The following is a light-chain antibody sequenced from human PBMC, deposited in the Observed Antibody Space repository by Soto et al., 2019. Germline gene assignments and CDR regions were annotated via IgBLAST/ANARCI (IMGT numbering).Light chain of an antibody. J-gene: IGLJ3*02. CDR3: GSFTTSRIWL. Sequence: QSALTQPASVSGSPGQSITISCTGTSSNVGSYKLVSWYQQHPGKAPKLMIFEVNKRPSGVSNRFSGSKSGNTASLTISGLQVEDEADYFCGSFTTSRIWLFGGGTKLTVL. CDR1: SSNVGSYKL. V-gene: IGLV2-14*02. CDR2: EVN.